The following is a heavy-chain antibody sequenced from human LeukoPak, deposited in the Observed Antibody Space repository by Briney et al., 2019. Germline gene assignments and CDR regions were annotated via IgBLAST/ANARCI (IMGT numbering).Heavy chain of an antibody. CDR2: IHPGDSDT. CDR3: ARSGKWSDGLCTSNTCSYSMDV. Sequence: GESLKISCKGSGFTFSSYWIAWVRQMPGKGPEWMGIIHPGDSDTRFSPSFQGQVTISADKSISTAYLQWSSLKASDTAMYYCARSGKWSDGLCTSNTCSYSMDVWGKGTTVTVSS. CDR1: GFTFSSYW. V-gene: IGHV5-51*01. D-gene: IGHD2-2*01. J-gene: IGHJ6*03.